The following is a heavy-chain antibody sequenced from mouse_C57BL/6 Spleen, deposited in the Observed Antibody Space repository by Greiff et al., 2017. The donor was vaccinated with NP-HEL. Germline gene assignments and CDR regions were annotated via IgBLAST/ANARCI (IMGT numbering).Heavy chain of an antibody. J-gene: IGHJ4*01. V-gene: IGHV1-64*01. CDR3: ARSGSGYAMDY. D-gene: IGHD3-1*01. CDR1: GYTFTSYW. Sequence: VQLQQSGAELVKPGASVKLSCKASGYTFTSYWMHWVKQRPGQGLEWIGMIHPNSGSTNYNEKFKSKATLTVAKSSSTAYMQLSSLTSEDSAVYYCARSGSGYAMDYWGQGTSVTVSS. CDR2: IHPNSGST.